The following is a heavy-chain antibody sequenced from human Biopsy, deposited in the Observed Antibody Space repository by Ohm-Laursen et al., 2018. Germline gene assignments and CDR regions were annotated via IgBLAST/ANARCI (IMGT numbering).Heavy chain of an antibody. CDR2: ISTYNDDT. J-gene: IGHJ3*02. CDR3: ARDPGYDFWSGSDPFDI. Sequence: SVKVSCKPSGYTFTAYGISWVRQAPGQGLEWMGWISTYNDDTNIAQKFQGRASMTTDTSTRTAYMELRSLRSGDTAIYFCARDPGYDFWSGSDPFDIWGQGTLVTVS. D-gene: IGHD3-3*01. CDR1: GYTFTAYG. V-gene: IGHV1-18*04.